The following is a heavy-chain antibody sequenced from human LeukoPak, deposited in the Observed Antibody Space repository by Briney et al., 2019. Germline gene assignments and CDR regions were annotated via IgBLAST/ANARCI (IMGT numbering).Heavy chain of an antibody. V-gene: IGHV3-21*01. J-gene: IGHJ4*02. Sequence: GGSLRLSCAASGFTFSSYSMNWVRPAPGKGLEWVSSISNSSTYIYYADSVKGRFTISRDNAKNSLYLQMNSLRAEDTAVYYCARALDGDYASYWGQGTLVTVSS. CDR2: ISNSSTYI. CDR1: GFTFSSYS. CDR3: ARALDGDYASY. D-gene: IGHD4-17*01.